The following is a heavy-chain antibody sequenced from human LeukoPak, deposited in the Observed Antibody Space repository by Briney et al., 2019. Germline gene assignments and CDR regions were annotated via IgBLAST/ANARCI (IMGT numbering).Heavy chain of an antibody. Sequence: GGSLRLSCAASGFTFSSYAMRWVRQAPGKGLEWVAVISYDGSNKYYADSVKGRFTISRDNSKNTLYLQMNSLRAEDTAVYYCAIGAGFDYWGQGTLFTVSS. J-gene: IGHJ4*02. CDR1: GFTFSSYA. CDR3: AIGAGFDY. V-gene: IGHV3-30-3*01. CDR2: ISYDGSNK.